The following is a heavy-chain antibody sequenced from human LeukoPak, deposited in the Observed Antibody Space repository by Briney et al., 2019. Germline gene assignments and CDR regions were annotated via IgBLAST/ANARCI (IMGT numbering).Heavy chain of an antibody. D-gene: IGHD4-23*01. Sequence: ASVKVSCKASGYTFTSYHMHWVRQAPGQGLEWMGIINPSGGSTSYAQKFQGRVTMTRDTSTSTVYMELSSLRSEDTAVYYCASYYGGNSLYFQHWGQGTLVTVSS. V-gene: IGHV1-46*01. CDR2: INPSGGST. J-gene: IGHJ1*01. CDR1: GYTFTSYH. CDR3: ASYYGGNSLYFQH.